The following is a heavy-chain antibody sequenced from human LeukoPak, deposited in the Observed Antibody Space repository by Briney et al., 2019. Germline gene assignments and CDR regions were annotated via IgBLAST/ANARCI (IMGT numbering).Heavy chain of an antibody. V-gene: IGHV1-24*01. J-gene: IGHJ3*02. CDR3: ATDTGSGSYVLGFRVAFDI. Sequence: ASVKVSCKVSGYTLTELSMHWVRQAPGKGLEWMGGFDPEDGETIYAQKFQGRVTMTEDTSTDTAYMGLSSLRSEDTAVYYCATDTGSGSYVLGFRVAFDIWGQGTMVTVSS. CDR2: FDPEDGET. CDR1: GYTLTELS. D-gene: IGHD1-26*01.